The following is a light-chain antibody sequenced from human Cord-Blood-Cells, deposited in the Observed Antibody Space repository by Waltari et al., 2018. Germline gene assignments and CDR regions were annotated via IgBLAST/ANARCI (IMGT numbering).Light chain of an antibody. CDR1: QGLLHSNGYNY. J-gene: IGKJ1*01. Sequence: DIVMTQSPLSLPVTPGEPASISCRSRQGLLHSNGYNYWDWYLQQPGQCPQLLSYLGSKRASGGPDRFSGSGSGTDFTLKISRVEAEDVGVDYCMQALQTPRTFGQGTKVEIK. V-gene: IGKV2-28*01. CDR2: LGS. CDR3: MQALQTPRT.